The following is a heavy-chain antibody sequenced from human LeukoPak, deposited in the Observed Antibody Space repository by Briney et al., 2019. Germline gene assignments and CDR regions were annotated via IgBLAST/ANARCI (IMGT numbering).Heavy chain of an antibody. CDR1: GFTFSGSA. CDR3: TSPMASEDY. CDR2: IRSKANSYAT. J-gene: IGHJ4*02. Sequence: GGSLRLPCAASGFTFSGSAMHWVRQASGKGLEWVGRIRSKANSYATAYAASVKGRFSISRDDSKNTAYLQMNSLKTEDTAVYYCTSPMASEDYWGQGTLVTVSS. V-gene: IGHV3-73*01. D-gene: IGHD3-3*01.